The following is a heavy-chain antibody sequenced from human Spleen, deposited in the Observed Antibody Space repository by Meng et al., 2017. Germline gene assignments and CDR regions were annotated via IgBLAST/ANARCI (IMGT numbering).Heavy chain of an antibody. CDR2: ISPVVGTA. Sequence: VKLVQSGTEVKKPGSSVKVSCKPSRGTFSTYAVSWVRQAPGQGLEWMGGISPVVGTANYAQKFQGRVTITTDESTTTVYMEVNSLRSEDTAVYYCARDMVTNAFDIWGQGTMVT. CDR3: ARDMVTNAFDI. J-gene: IGHJ3*02. D-gene: IGHD2-21*02. V-gene: IGHV1-69*05. CDR1: RGTFSTYA.